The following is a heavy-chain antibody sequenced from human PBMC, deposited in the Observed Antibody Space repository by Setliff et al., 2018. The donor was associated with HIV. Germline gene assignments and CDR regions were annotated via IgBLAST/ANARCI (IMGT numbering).Heavy chain of an antibody. V-gene: IGHV1-18*01. CDR3: ARDSSTLPAFDV. CDR2: ISGYNGNT. CDR1: GYTFNSYG. D-gene: IGHD6-13*01. Sequence: ASVKVSCKASGYTFNSYGISWVRQAPGQGLEWMGWISGYNGNTNYAQNLQGRVTMTTDTSTSTAYMELRSLRSDDTAVYYCARDSSTLPAFDVWGQGTMVTVSS. J-gene: IGHJ3*01.